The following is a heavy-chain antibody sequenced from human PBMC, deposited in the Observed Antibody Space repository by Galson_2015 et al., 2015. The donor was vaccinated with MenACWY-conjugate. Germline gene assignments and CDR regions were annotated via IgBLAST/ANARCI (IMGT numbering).Heavy chain of an antibody. CDR3: ARDSGSYSRDY. J-gene: IGHJ4*02. CDR2: ISSSSYI. V-gene: IGHV3-21*05. D-gene: IGHD1-26*01. CDR1: GFTFITYS. Sequence: SLRLSCAASGFTFITYSMNWVRQAPGKGLEWVSYISSSSYIYYADSVKGRFTISRDNAKNSLYLQMNSLRAEDTAVYYCARDSGSYSRDYWGQGTLVTVSS.